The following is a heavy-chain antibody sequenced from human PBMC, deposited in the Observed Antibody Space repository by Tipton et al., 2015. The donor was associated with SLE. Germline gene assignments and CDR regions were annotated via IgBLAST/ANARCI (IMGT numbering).Heavy chain of an antibody. CDR1: GDSISSYSYY. D-gene: IGHD3-3*01. Sequence: TLSLTCTVSGDSISSYSYYWGWIRQPPGKGLEWIGSINYSGNTDSNPSLKSRVSMSIDKNHFSPKRSSVTAADTAVYCCARLGKVYYDFWSGYPRPSDAFDSWGQGTMVTVSS. CDR3: ARLGKVYYDFWSGYPRPSDAFDS. J-gene: IGHJ3*02. CDR2: INYSGNT. V-gene: IGHV4-39*02.